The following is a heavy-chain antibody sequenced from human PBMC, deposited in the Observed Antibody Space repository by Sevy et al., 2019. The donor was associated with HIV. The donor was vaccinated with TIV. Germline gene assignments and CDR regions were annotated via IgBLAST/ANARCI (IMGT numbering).Heavy chain of an antibody. J-gene: IGHJ5*02. CDR1: GGSITSGDYY. CDR2: ISNSGTT. D-gene: IGHD1-26*01. CDR3: ARVLAGVTVDH. Sequence: SETLSLTCTVSGGSITSGDYYWSWIRQPPGKGLEWIGYISNSGTTYYTPSLMSRIIISLDTSNNKIFLKLSSMTAADTAVYYCARVLAGVTVDHWGQGTLVTVSS. V-gene: IGHV4-30-4*01.